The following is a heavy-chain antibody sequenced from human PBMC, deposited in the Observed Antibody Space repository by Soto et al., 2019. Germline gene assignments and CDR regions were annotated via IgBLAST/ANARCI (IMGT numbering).Heavy chain of an antibody. J-gene: IGHJ1*01. Sequence: GGSLRLSCAASGFTFTRYSMNWVRQAPGKGLEWVSSISSTTNYIYYGDSMKGRFTISRDNAKNSLYLEMNSLRAEDTAVYYCETESEDLTSNFAHWGQGTLVTVSS. D-gene: IGHD1-7*01. V-gene: IGHV3-21*06. CDR2: ISSTTNYI. CDR1: GFTFTRYS. CDR3: ETESEDLTSNFAH.